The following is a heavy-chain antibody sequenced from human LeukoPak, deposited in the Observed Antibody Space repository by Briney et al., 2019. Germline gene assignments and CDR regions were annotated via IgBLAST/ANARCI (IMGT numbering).Heavy chain of an antibody. V-gene: IGHV4-34*01. J-gene: IGHJ6*03. CDR2: INHSGST. D-gene: IGHD3-16*02. Sequence: SETLSPTCAVYGGSFSGYYWSWIRQPPGKGLEWIGEINHSGSTNYNPSLKSRVTISVDTSKNQFSLKLSSVTAADTAVYYCAQRPLSFRHYYMDVWGKGTTVTISS. CDR3: AQRPLSFRHYYMDV. CDR1: GGSFSGYY.